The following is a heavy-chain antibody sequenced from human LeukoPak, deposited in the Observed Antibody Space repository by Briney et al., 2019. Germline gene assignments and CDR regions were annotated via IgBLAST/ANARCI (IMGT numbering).Heavy chain of an antibody. CDR3: AREFGDAVTSLDY. J-gene: IGHJ4*02. Sequence: SQTLSLTCTVSGGSISSGSYYWSWIRQPAGKGLEWIGRIYTSGSTHYNPSLKSRVTISVDTSKNQFSLKLSSVTAADTAVYYCAREFGDAVTSLDYWGQGTLVTVSS. CDR1: GGSISSGSYY. D-gene: IGHD4-17*01. CDR2: IYTSGST. V-gene: IGHV4-61*02.